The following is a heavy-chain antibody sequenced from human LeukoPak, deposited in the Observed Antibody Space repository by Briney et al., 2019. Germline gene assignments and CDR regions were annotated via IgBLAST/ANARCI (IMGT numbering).Heavy chain of an antibody. Sequence: GRSLRLSCAASGFTFDDYAMHWVRQAPGKGLEWVSGITWNSGDIGYADSVKGRFTISRDNAKNSLYPQMNSLRAEDTALYYCAKDTCSSTSCSNDYWGQGTLVTVSS. CDR3: AKDTCSSTSCSNDY. V-gene: IGHV3-9*01. CDR1: GFTFDDYA. CDR2: ITWNSGDI. J-gene: IGHJ4*02. D-gene: IGHD2-2*01.